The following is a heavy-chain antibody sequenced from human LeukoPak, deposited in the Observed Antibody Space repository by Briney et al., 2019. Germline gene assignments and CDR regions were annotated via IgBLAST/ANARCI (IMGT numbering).Heavy chain of an antibody. D-gene: IGHD6-19*01. J-gene: IGHJ3*02. CDR2: ISRSATYL. CDR3: ARHVYSSGCGAFDI. Sequence: WGSLRLSCAASGFTFSGYSMNWVRQAPGKGLEWVSSISRSATYLYYADSLQGRFTVSRDDAKSSLYLQMNSLSAEDTAVYYCARHVYSSGCGAFDIWGQGTMVTVSS. V-gene: IGHV3-21*01. CDR1: GFTFSGYS.